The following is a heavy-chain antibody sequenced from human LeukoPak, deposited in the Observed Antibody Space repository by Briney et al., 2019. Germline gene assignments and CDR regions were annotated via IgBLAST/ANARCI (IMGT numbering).Heavy chain of an antibody. J-gene: IGHJ6*02. CDR3: AREGGGSYYYYGMDV. Sequence: GGSLRLSCAASGFTFSSYWMSWVRQAPGKGLEWVANIKQDGSEKYYVDSVKGRFTISRDNAKNSLYLQMNSLRAEDTAVYYCAREGGGSYYYYGMDVWGQGTTVTVSS. V-gene: IGHV3-7*03. CDR1: GFTFSSYW. D-gene: IGHD5-24*01. CDR2: IKQDGSEK.